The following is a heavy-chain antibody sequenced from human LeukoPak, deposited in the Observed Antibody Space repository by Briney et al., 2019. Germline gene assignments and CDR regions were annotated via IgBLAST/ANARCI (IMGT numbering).Heavy chain of an antibody. D-gene: IGHD3-22*01. CDR3: ARDVFEAYYYDSSGYNTGAFDY. V-gene: IGHV3-21*01. Sequence: GGSLRLSCAASGFSFTSSSMNWVRQAPGKGLEWVSCISSGSTYIYYADSVKGRFTISRDNAKNSLYLQMNSLRAEDTAVYYCARDVFEAYYYDSSGYNTGAFDYWGQGTLVTVSS. CDR2: ISSGSTYI. J-gene: IGHJ4*02. CDR1: GFSFTSSS.